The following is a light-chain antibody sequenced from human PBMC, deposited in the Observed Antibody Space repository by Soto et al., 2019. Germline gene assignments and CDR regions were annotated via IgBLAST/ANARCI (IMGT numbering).Light chain of an antibody. V-gene: IGKV1-5*03. CDR1: QSISSW. CDR2: KAS. Sequence: DIQMTQSPSTVSASVGDKVTITCRASQSISSWLAWYQQKPGKAPKLLIYKASSLESGVPSRFSGSGSGTEFTLTISSLQPDDFATYYCQQYNSYSVTFGQGTKVDIK. J-gene: IGKJ1*01. CDR3: QQYNSYSVT.